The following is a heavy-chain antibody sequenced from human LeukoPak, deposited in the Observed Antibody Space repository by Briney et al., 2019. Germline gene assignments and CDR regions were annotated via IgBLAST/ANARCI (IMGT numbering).Heavy chain of an antibody. D-gene: IGHD2-8*02. V-gene: IGHV3-33*01. CDR3: ARSNYWYEY. J-gene: IGHJ4*02. Sequence: GGSLRLSCAAPGFAFRSYGMHWVRQAPGKGLEWVAVIWYDGRNKYYADSVKGRFTISRDNSKNAMYLQMNDLRDEDTAVYYCARSNYWYEYWGQGSLVTVSS. CDR2: IWYDGRNK. CDR1: GFAFRSYG.